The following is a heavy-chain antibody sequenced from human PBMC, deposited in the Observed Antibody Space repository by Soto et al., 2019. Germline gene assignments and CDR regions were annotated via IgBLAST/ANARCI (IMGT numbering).Heavy chain of an antibody. CDR1: GFTFSSYA. J-gene: IGHJ6*02. CDR2: ISGSGGST. V-gene: IGHV3-23*01. Sequence: GGSLRLSCAASGFTFSSYAMSWVRQAPGKGLEWVSAISGSGGSTYYADSVKGRFTISRDNSKNTLYLQMNSLRAEDTAVYYCAKALLAARPIHYYYYGMDVWGQGTTVTVSS. CDR3: AKALLAARPIHYYYYGMDV. D-gene: IGHD6-6*01.